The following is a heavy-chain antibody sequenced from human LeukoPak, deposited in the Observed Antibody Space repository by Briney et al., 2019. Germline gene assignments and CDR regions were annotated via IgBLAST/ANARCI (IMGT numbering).Heavy chain of an antibody. CDR1: GGSISSSNW. J-gene: IGHJ5*02. Sequence: SGTLPLTCAVSGGSISSSNWWSWVRQPPGKRLEWIGEIYHSGSTNYNPSLKSRVTISVDKSKNQFSLKLNSVTAADTAVYYCARHKIVITMLGVHRWFDPWGQGTLVAVSS. CDR2: IYHSGST. CDR3: ARHKIVITMLGVHRWFDP. D-gene: IGHD3-3*01. V-gene: IGHV4-4*02.